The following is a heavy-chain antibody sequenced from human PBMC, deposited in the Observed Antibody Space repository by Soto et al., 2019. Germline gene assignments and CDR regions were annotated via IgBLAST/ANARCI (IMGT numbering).Heavy chain of an antibody. D-gene: IGHD5-12*01. V-gene: IGHV1-3*01. CDR2: INAGNGNT. CDR3: ARVGTGYSGYDPTYDY. CDR1: GYTFTSYA. J-gene: IGHJ4*02. Sequence: GASVKVSCKASGYTFTSYAMHWVRQAPGQRLEWMGWINAGNGNTKYSQKFQSRVTITRDTSASTAYMELSSLRSEDTAVYYCARVGTGYSGYDPTYDYWGQGTLVTVSS.